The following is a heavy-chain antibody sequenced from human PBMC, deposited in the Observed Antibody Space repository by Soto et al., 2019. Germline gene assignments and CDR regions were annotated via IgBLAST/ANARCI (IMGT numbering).Heavy chain of an antibody. CDR3: AREASVAGYLPYNWFDP. CDR1: GGSISSGGYY. V-gene: IGHV4-31*03. Sequence: SETLSLTCTVSGGSISSGGYYWSWIRQHPGKGLEWIGYIYYSGSTYYNPSLKSRVTISVDTSKNQFSLKPSSVTAADTAVYYCAREASVAGYLPYNWFDPWGQGTLVTVSS. J-gene: IGHJ5*02. D-gene: IGHD6-19*01. CDR2: IYYSGST.